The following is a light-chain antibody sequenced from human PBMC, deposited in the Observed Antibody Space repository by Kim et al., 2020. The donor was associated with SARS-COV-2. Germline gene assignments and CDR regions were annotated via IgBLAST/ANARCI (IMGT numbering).Light chain of an antibody. V-gene: IGLV1-47*01. CDR1: NTPIGSTF. CDR2: LND. CDR3: TPWDDSLTGWL. J-gene: IGLJ3*02. Sequence: GQSVTISLSGRNTPIGSTFVYWYPQLPGTAPNLLIYLNDQRPSGVPARFYDTKSAHSASLAISGLRSEDEADHYCTPWDDSLTGWLFGGGTQLTVL.